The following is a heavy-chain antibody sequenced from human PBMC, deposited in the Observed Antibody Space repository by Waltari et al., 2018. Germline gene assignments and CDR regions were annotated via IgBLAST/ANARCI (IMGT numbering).Heavy chain of an antibody. V-gene: IGHV3-23*01. CDR2: VSARGGTK. CDR3: AKITTDINWQPYGMDV. CDR1: GFSFSNYA. D-gene: IGHD1-20*01. Sequence: EVQLLESGGGLVQPGGSLRVTCAASGFSFSNYAMSWVRQAPGKGLEWVSGVSARGGTKDDADAVKGRFTRSRDNSKNTLSLQMNSLRAEDTAVYYCAKITTDINWQPYGMDVWGQGTTVTVSS. J-gene: IGHJ6*02.